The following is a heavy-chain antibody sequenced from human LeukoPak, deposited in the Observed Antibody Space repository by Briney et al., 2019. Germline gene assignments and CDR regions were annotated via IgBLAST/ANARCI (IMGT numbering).Heavy chain of an antibody. V-gene: IGHV3-74*01. CDR2: INTDGTTT. CDR3: VRGHYYYMDV. J-gene: IGHJ6*03. CDR1: GFIFSDYW. Sequence: GGSLRLSCAASGFIFSDYWMHWVRQVPGKGLVWVSRINTDGTTTYYADSVRGRFTVSRDNAKNTLYLQMNSLGAEDTAEYYCVRGHYYYMDVWGKGTTVTVSS.